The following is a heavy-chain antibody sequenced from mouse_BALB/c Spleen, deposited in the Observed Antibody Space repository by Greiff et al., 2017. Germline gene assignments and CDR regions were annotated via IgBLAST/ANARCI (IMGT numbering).Heavy chain of an antibody. CDR1: GFTFSSYT. CDR3: ARRLDYYGSSPFAY. J-gene: IGHJ3*01. Sequence: EVQGVESGGGLVQPGGSLKLSCAASGFTFSSYTMSWVRQTPEKRLEWVAYISNGGGSTYYPDTVKGRFTISRDNAKNTLYLQMSSLKSEDTAMYYCARRLDYYGSSPFAYWGQGTLVTVSA. V-gene: IGHV5-12-2*01. CDR2: ISNGGGST. D-gene: IGHD1-1*01.